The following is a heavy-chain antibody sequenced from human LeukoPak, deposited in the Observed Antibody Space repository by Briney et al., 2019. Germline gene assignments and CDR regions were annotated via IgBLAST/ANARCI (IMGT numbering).Heavy chain of an antibody. Sequence: GGSLRLSCAASRFTFSSSAKSWVRQAPGKGLEYISVIYSGGGTFYSGSVRGRFTISRDDSKNTLYLQMNSLRADDTAVYYCAKDSKGPAFWGQGTLVIVSS. CDR1: RFTFSSSA. D-gene: IGHD2-15*01. CDR3: AKDSKGPAF. CDR2: IYSGGGT. V-gene: IGHV3-23*01. J-gene: IGHJ4*02.